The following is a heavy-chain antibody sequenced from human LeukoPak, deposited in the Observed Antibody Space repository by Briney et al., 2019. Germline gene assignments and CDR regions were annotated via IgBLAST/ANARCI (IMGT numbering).Heavy chain of an antibody. D-gene: IGHD3-3*01. CDR2: INPNSGGT. J-gene: IGHJ6*02. Sequence: ASVKVSCKASGYTFTGYYMHWVRQAPGQGLEWMGWINPNSGGTNYAQKFQGRVTMTRDTSISTAYMELSRLRSDDTAVYYCATIFGVVPPRYYYYGMDVWGQGPTVTVSS. CDR1: GYTFTGYY. CDR3: ATIFGVVPPRYYYYGMDV. V-gene: IGHV1-2*02.